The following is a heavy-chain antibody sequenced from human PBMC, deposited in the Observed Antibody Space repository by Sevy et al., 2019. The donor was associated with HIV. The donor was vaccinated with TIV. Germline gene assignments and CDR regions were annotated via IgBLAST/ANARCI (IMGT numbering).Heavy chain of an antibody. CDR3: ARGGGKGSIDY. J-gene: IGHJ4*02. CDR1: GFTFSSYS. V-gene: IGHV3-21*01. D-gene: IGHD2-15*01. Sequence: GGSLRLSCAASGFTFSSYSMNWVRQAPGKGLEWVSSISSSSSYIYYADSVKGRFTISRDNAKNSLYLQMNSLRAKDAAVYYCARGGGKGSIDYWGQGTLVTVSS. CDR2: ISSSSSYI.